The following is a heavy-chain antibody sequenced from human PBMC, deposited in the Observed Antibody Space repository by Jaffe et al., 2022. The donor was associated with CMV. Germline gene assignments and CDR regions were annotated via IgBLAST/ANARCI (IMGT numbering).Heavy chain of an antibody. CDR1: GFSLSTSGMC. CDR2: IDWDDDK. D-gene: IGHD3-22*01. CDR3: ARIRSVRGYYDSSGYIAAFDI. V-gene: IGHV2-70*15. Sequence: QVTLRESGPALVKPTQTLTLTCTFSGFSLSTSGMCVSWIRQPPGKALEWLARIDWDDDKYYSTSLKTRLTISKDTSKNQVVLTMTNMDPVDTATYYCARIRSVRGYYDSSGYIAAFDIWGQGTMVTVSS. J-gene: IGHJ3*02.